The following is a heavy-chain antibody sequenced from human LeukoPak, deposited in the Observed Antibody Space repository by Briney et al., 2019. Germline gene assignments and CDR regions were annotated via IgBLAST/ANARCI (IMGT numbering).Heavy chain of an antibody. CDR2: INHSGST. V-gene: IGHV4-34*01. Sequence: PSETLSLTRDVYGGSISGHYWSWIRQPPGKGLEWIGEINHSGSTNYNPSLKSRVTISVDTSKNQFSLTLTSVTAADTAVYYCARRKAGQRVAGRSRAFDIWGQGTMVTVSS. CDR1: GGSISGHY. D-gene: IGHD6-19*01. J-gene: IGHJ3*02. CDR3: ARRKAGQRVAGRSRAFDI.